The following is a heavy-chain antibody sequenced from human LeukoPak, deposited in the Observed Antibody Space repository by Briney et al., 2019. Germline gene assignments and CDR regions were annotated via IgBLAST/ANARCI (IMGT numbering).Heavy chain of an antibody. CDR1: GYTFTGYY. CDR3: ARDPLYDSSGNGVDY. Sequence: ASVKVSCKASGYTFTGYYMHWVRQAPGQGLEWMGWINPNSGGTNYAQKFQGRVTMTRDTSISTAYMELSRLRSDDTAVYYCARDPLYDSSGNGVDYWGQGTLVTVSS. J-gene: IGHJ4*02. CDR2: INPNSGGT. V-gene: IGHV1-2*02. D-gene: IGHD3-22*01.